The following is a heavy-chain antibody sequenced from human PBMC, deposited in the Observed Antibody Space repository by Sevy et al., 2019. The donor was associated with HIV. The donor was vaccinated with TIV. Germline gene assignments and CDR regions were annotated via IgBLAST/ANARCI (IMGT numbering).Heavy chain of an antibody. CDR2: IKQDGSER. CDR3: ASPGGKGFDP. J-gene: IGHJ5*02. V-gene: IGHV3-7*03. D-gene: IGHD3-16*01. Sequence: GWSLRLSCAASGFTFGNYWMSWVRQAPGKGLEWVASIKQDGSERYYVHSVKGRFTISRDNAKNSLYLQMNSLRAEDTAVYYCASPGGKGFDPWGQGTLVTVSS. CDR1: GFTFGNYW.